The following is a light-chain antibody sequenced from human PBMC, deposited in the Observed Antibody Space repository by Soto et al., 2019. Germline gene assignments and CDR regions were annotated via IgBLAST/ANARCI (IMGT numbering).Light chain of an antibody. J-gene: IGLJ1*01. Sequence: QSVLTQPPSVSAAPGQKVTISCSGSSSNIGGNSVSWYQQLPGTAPELLIYDDDKRPSGIPDRFSGSKSGTSATLGITGFRTGDEADYYCGSWDSSLSAYVLGTGTKVTAL. CDR1: SSNIGGNS. V-gene: IGLV1-51*01. CDR2: DDD. CDR3: GSWDSSLSAYV.